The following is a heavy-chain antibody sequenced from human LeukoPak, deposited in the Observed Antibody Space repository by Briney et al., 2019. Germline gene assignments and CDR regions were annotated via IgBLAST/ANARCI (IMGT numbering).Heavy chain of an antibody. D-gene: IGHD3-10*01. V-gene: IGHV1-3*02. CDR1: GGTFSSYA. CDR2: SNAGNGNT. Sequence: ASVKVSCKASGGTFSSYAISWVRQAPGQRLEWMGWSNAGNGNTKYSQEFQGRVTITRDTSASTAYMELSSLRSEDMAVYYCAREVTMLRGVSIIWGQGTLVTVSS. J-gene: IGHJ3*02. CDR3: AREVTMLRGVSII.